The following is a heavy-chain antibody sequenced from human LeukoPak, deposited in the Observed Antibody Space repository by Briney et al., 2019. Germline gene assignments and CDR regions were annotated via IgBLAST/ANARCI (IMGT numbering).Heavy chain of an antibody. CDR2: INPNSGGT. D-gene: IGHD6-13*01. J-gene: IGHJ4*02. CDR3: ARPVTAAAGRGSPYYFDY. V-gene: IGHV1-2*02. CDR1: GYNFRGYY. Sequence: ASVKVSCKASGYNFRGYYMHWVRQAPGQGLEWMGWINPNSGGTNYAQKFQGRVTMTRDTSISTAYMELSRLRSDDTAVYYCARPVTAAAGRGSPYYFDYWGQGTLVTVSS.